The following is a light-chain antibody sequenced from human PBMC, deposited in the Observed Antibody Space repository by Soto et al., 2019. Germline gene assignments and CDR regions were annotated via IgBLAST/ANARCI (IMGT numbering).Light chain of an antibody. CDR1: QSASSSD. Sequence: EIVLTQSPGTLSLSPGERATLSCRASQSASSSDLAWYQQRPGQAPRLLIYGVSSRATCTPDRFSGSGSGTDFTLTISRLEPEDFAVYYCQQYGSSGTFGQGTKVDIK. J-gene: IGKJ1*01. CDR2: GVS. V-gene: IGKV3-20*01. CDR3: QQYGSSGT.